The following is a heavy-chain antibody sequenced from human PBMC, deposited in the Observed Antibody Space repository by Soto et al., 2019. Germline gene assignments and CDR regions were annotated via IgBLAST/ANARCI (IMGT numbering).Heavy chain of an antibody. Sequence: PSQTLSLTCAISGDSVSSNSAAWNWIRQSPSRGLEWLGRTYYRSKWYNDYAVSVKSRITINADTSKNQFSLQLNSVTPEDTAVYYCARITMVRGYYYYGMDVWGQGTTVTVSS. CDR3: ARITMVRGYYYYGMDV. J-gene: IGHJ6*02. V-gene: IGHV6-1*01. CDR2: TYYRSKWYN. D-gene: IGHD3-10*01. CDR1: GDSVSSNSAA.